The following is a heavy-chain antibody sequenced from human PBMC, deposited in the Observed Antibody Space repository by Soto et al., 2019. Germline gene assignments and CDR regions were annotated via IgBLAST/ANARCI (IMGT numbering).Heavy chain of an antibody. CDR2: INYSGST. CDR1: GGSISSSNYY. V-gene: IGHV4-39*07. J-gene: IGHJ4*02. D-gene: IGHD3-22*01. CDR3: ASPGVYYYDSSGYRNFDY. Sequence: SETLSLTCTVSGGSISSSNYYWGWIRQPPGKGLEWIGKINYSGSTYYNPSLKSRVTISVDTSKNQFSLKLSSVTAADTAVYYCASPGVYYYDSSGYRNFDYWGQGTLVTVSS.